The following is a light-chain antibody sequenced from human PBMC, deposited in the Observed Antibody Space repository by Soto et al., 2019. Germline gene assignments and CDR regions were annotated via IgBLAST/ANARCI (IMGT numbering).Light chain of an antibody. CDR2: DVS. Sequence: DILMTQIPLSLSVTPGQPASISCKSSQRLLHNDGKTFLYWYLQRPGQPPQLLIYDVSTRFSGVSDRFSGSGSGTDFTLKISRVEAEDVGVYYCMQSVQLPPTFGQGTKVEI. J-gene: IGKJ1*01. CDR3: MQSVQLPPT. CDR1: QRLLHNDGKTF. V-gene: IGKV2D-29*01.